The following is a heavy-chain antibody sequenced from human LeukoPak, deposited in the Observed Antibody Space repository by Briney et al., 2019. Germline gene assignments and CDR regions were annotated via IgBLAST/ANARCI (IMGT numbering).Heavy chain of an antibody. D-gene: IGHD4-17*01. CDR3: ARGTVTTNFDY. CDR1: GYTFTSYY. V-gene: IGHV1-46*01. J-gene: IGHJ4*02. CDR2: INPSGGST. Sequence: ASVKVSCKASGYTFTSYYMHWVRQAPGQGLEWMGIINPSGGSTNNAQKFQGRVTMTRDTSTSTVNMELSSLRSEDTAVYYCARGTVTTNFDYWGQGTLVTVSS.